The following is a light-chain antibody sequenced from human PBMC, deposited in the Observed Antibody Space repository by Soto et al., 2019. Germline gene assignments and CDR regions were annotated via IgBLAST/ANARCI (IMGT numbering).Light chain of an antibody. J-gene: IGLJ2*01. V-gene: IGLV2-8*01. CDR1: SSDVGGYKY. CDR3: SSYGGTNNLL. Sequence: QSALTQPPSASGSPGQSVTISCTGTSSDVGGYKYVSWYQQHPGKAPKLMIFEVHKRPSGVPDRFSGSKSGNTASLTVSGLQAEDEADYYCSSYGGTNNLLFGGGTKLT. CDR2: EVH.